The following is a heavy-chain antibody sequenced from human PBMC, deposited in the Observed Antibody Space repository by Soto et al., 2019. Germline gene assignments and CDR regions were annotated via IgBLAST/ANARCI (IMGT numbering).Heavy chain of an antibody. CDR3: ASRRYYAILTGYDYGMDV. V-gene: IGHV1-69*13. D-gene: IGHD3-9*01. CDR1: GYTFTSYG. J-gene: IGHJ6*02. Sequence: ASVKVSCKASGYTFTSYGISWVRQAPGQGLEWMGGIIPIFGTANYAQKFQGRVTITADESTSTAYMELSSLRSEDTAVYYCASRRYYAILTGYDYGMDVWGQGTTVTVSS. CDR2: IIPIFGTA.